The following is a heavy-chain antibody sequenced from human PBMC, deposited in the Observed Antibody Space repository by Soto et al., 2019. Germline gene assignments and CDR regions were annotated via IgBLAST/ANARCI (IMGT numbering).Heavy chain of an antibody. V-gene: IGHV3-30*18. CDR1: GFTFSSYG. CDR2: ISYDGSNK. Sequence: GGSLRLSCAASGFTFSSYGMHWVRQAPGKGLEWVAVISYDGSNKYYADSVKGRFTISRDNSKNTLYLQMNSLRAEDTAVYYCAKDQGGYSSGWLDYWGQGTLVTVSS. D-gene: IGHD6-19*01. J-gene: IGHJ4*02. CDR3: AKDQGGYSSGWLDY.